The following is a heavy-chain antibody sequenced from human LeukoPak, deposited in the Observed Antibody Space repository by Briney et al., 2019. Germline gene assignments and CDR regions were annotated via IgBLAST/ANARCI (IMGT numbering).Heavy chain of an antibody. J-gene: IGHJ4*02. V-gene: IGHV3-30*03. CDR3: TTVCDYDSSGYCH. CDR1: GFTFSSYG. CDR2: ISYDGSNK. Sequence: PGGSLRLSCAASGFTFSSYGMHWVRQAPGKGLEWVAVISYDGSNKYYADSVKGRFTISRDNSKNTLYLQMNSLRAEDTAVYYCTTVCDYDSSGYCHWGQGTLVTVSS. D-gene: IGHD3-22*01.